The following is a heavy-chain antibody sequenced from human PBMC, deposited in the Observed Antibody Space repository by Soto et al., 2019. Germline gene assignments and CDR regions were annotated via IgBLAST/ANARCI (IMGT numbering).Heavy chain of an antibody. CDR1: GGSISSYY. CDR3: ARRYGSAIDY. V-gene: IGHV4-59*08. Sequence: QVQLQESGPGLVKPSETLSLTCTVSGGSISSYYWSWIRQPPGKGLEWIGYIYYSGSTNYNPSLKSRVTSSVDTSKNQSSLKLSSVTAADTAVYYCARRYGSAIDYWGEGTLVTVSS. CDR2: IYYSGST. D-gene: IGHD1-26*01. J-gene: IGHJ4*02.